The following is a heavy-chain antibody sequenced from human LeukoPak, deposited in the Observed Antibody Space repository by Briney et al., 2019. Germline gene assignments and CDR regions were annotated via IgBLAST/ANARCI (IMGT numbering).Heavy chain of an antibody. J-gene: IGHJ5*02. CDR2: ISGNGADT. D-gene: IGHD6-19*01. V-gene: IGHV3-64D*06. CDR3: VKGSGTGWYDH. CDR1: GFTFSSYS. Sequence: PGGSLRVSCSESGFTFSSYSMYSARRAPGKGLEYVSAISGNGADTYYSDSVKDRFTISRDNSNNMLFLQMSSLRAEDTAVYYCVKGSGTGWYDHWGQGTLVTVSA.